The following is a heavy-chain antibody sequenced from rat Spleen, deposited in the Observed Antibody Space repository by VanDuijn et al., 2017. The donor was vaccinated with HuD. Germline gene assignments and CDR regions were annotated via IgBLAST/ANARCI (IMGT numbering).Heavy chain of an antibody. Sequence: QVQLKESGPGLVQPSQTLSLTCTVSGFSLTSYGVSWVRQPPGKGLEWMGVMWSGGSTAYNSTLKSRLSISRDTSKSQVFLKINSLQTEDTAIYYCTQGPRFDYWGQGVMVTVSS. V-gene: IGHV2-4*01. J-gene: IGHJ2*01. CDR2: MWSGGST. CDR1: GFSLTSYG. CDR3: TQGPRFDY. D-gene: IGHD3-1*01.